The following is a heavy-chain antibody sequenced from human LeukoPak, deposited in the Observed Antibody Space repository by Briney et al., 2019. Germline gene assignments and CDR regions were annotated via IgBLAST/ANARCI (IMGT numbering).Heavy chain of an antibody. Sequence: SETLSLTCTVSGGSISSSNFYWGWIRQPPGKGLEWIGSIYYSGSTYYNPSLKSRVSISVDTSKNQFSLKLSSVTAADTAVYYCARDARVQIWFGELLKTTTYYFDYWGQGTLVTVSS. CDR1: GGSISSSNFY. CDR3: ARDARVQIWFGELLKTTTYYFDY. J-gene: IGHJ4*02. V-gene: IGHV4-39*07. D-gene: IGHD3-10*01. CDR2: IYYSGST.